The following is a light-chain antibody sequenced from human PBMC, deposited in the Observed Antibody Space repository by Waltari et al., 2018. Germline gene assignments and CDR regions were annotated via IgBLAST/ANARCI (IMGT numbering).Light chain of an antibody. Sequence: SYELTQPPSVSVSPGQTARNTCPADALPPQYASWYQQKPGQAPVLVIYKANERPSGIPERFSGSSSGTTVTLTISGVQAEDEADYYCQSADSSGTWVFGGGTKLTVL. V-gene: IGLV3-25*03. J-gene: IGLJ3*02. CDR2: KAN. CDR1: ALPPQY. CDR3: QSADSSGTWV.